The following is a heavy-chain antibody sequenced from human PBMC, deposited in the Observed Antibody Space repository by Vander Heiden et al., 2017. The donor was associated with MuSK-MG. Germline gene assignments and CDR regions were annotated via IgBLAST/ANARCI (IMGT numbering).Heavy chain of an antibody. V-gene: IGHV3-74*01. J-gene: IGHJ4*02. CDR1: GFTFSSYW. Sequence: EVQLVESGGGLVQPGGSLRLSCAASGFTFSSYWMHWVRQAPGKGLVWVSRINSDGSSTSDADAVKGRFTISRDNAKNTLYLQMNSLRAEDTAVYFCARDPSDFGFGFDYWGQGNLVTVVL. CDR3: ARDPSDFGFGFDY. CDR2: INSDGSST. D-gene: IGHD3-16*01.